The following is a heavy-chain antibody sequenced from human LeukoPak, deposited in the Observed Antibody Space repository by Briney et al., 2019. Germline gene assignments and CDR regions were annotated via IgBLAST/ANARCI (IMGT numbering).Heavy chain of an antibody. V-gene: IGHV4-39*07. CDR1: GGSISSSSYY. J-gene: IGHJ4*02. CDR3: AREYYYDSSGWFPFDY. D-gene: IGHD3-22*01. Sequence: SETLSLTCTVSGGSISSSSYYWGWIRQPPGKGLEWIGSIYYSGSTYYNPSLKSRVTISVDTSKNQFSLKLSSVTAADTAVYYCAREYYYDSSGWFPFDYWGQGTLVTVSS. CDR2: IYYSGST.